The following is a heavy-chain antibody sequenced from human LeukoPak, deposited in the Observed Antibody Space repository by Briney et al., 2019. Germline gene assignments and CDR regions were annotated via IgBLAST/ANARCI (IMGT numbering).Heavy chain of an antibody. J-gene: IGHJ3*02. V-gene: IGHV3-21*01. Sequence: GGSLRLSCTVSGFTVSSNSMSWVRQAPGKGLEWVSSISSSSNYIHYADSVKGRFTISRDDAKNSLYLQMNSLRAEDTAVYYCARVSILIVPYYAFDIWGQGTMVTVSS. D-gene: IGHD2/OR15-2a*01. CDR1: GFTVSSNS. CDR3: ARVSILIVPYYAFDI. CDR2: ISSSSNYI.